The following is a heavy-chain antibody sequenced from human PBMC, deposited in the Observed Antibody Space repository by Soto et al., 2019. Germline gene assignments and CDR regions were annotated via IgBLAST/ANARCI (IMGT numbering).Heavy chain of an antibody. D-gene: IGHD3-10*01. CDR2: IYYSGST. V-gene: IGHV4-59*01. CDR1: GGYLIRYS. CDR3: ARDGWVTMVRGVPYYFYGMDV. J-gene: IGHJ6*02. Sequence: PPDTLSDTRTVTGGYLIRYSLIWFRQQPGKGLEWIGYIYYSGSTNYNPSLKSRVTISVDTSKNQFSLKLSSVTAADTAVYYCARDGWVTMVRGVPYYFYGMDVWGQGTTVT.